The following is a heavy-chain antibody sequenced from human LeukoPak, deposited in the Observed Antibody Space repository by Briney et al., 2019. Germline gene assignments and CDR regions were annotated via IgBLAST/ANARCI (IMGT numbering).Heavy chain of an antibody. CDR3: ARDPQGDYYDSSGNAFDI. J-gene: IGHJ3*02. CDR1: GGSISSSSYY. V-gene: IGHV4-39*07. D-gene: IGHD3-22*01. Sequence: PSETLSLTCTVSGGSISSSSYYWGWIRQPPGKGLEWIGSIYYSGSTYYNPSLKSRVTISVDTSKNQFSLKLSSVTAADTAVYYCARDPQGDYYDSSGNAFDIWGQGTMVTVSS. CDR2: IYYSGST.